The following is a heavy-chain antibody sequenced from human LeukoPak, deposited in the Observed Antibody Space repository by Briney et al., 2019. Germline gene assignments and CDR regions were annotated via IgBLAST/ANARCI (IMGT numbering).Heavy chain of an antibody. CDR3: ASSYYGSGSYYWYFDL. J-gene: IGHJ2*01. CDR1: GYTFTSYG. V-gene: IGHV1-18*04. D-gene: IGHD3-10*01. CDR2: ISAYNGNT. Sequence: GASVTVSCKASGYTFTSYGISWVRQAPGQGREWMGWISAYNGNTNYAQKLQGRVTMTTDTSTSTAYMELRSLRSDDTAVYYCASSYYGSGSYYWYFDLWGRGTLVTVSS.